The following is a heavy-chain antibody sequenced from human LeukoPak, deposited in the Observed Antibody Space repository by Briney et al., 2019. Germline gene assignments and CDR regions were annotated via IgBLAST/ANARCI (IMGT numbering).Heavy chain of an antibody. CDR3: TTDPHSSGRDY. CDR1: GFTFSNAW. CDR2: IKSKTDGGTT. J-gene: IGHJ4*02. D-gene: IGHD6-19*01. Sequence: GGSLRPSCAASGFTFSNAWMSWVRQAPGKGLEWVGRIKSKTDGGTTDYAAPVKGRFTISRDDLKNTLYLQMNSLKTEDTAVYYCTTDPHSSGRDYWGQGTLVAVSS. V-gene: IGHV3-15*01.